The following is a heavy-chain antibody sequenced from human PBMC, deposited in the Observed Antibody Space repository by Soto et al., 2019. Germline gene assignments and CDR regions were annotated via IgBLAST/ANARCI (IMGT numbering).Heavy chain of an antibody. J-gene: IGHJ4*02. D-gene: IGHD1-7*01. CDR1: GFTFSSYG. V-gene: IGHV3-23*01. CDR2: SSATGAGT. CDR3: AKDRRAGGNYGFYSDF. Sequence: LRLSCAASGFTFSSYGMTWVRQAPGKGLEWVSFSSATGAGTYYADSVKGRFTISRDNSKNTLYLQMTSLRADDTAVYYCAKDRRAGGNYGFYSDFWGQGAPVTVSS.